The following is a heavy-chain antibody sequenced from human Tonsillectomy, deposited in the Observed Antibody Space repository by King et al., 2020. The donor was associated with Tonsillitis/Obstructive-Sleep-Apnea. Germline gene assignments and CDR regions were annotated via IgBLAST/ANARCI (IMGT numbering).Heavy chain of an antibody. CDR2: IDSDVSTT. Sequence: VQLVESGGGLVQPGGSLRLSCAASGFTFSTYWMHWVRQAPGKGLVWVSRIDSDVSTTFYADYVKGRFTISRDNAKNTLYLQMNSLRAEDTAVYYCARDYYYSIDYWGRGTLVTVSS. V-gene: IGHV3-74*01. D-gene: IGHD3-22*01. CDR1: GFTFSTYW. J-gene: IGHJ4*02. CDR3: ARDYYYSIDY.